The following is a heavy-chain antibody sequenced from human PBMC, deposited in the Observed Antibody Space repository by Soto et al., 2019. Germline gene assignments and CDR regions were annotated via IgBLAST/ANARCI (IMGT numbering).Heavy chain of an antibody. CDR1: GDSMRGYHFY. J-gene: IGHJ4*02. D-gene: IGHD6-25*01. V-gene: IGHV4-39*01. Sequence: PSETLSLTCSVSGDSMRGYHFYWGWIRQAPGKGLEWIGSAYFSGGNTYYSPSLKSRVSISVDTSKNEFSLRLTSLTAADTAVYFCAYGSSSAGMDYWGQGTLVTV. CDR3: AYGSSSAGMDY. CDR2: AYFSGGNT.